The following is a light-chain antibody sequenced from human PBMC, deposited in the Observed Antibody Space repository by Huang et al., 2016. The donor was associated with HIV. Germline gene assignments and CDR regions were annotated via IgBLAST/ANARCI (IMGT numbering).Light chain of an antibody. V-gene: IGKV3-20*01. J-gene: IGKJ3*01. CDR2: GAS. Sequence: EIVLTQFPGTLSLSPGERATLSCRASQSVTNNYLAWYQQRRGQAPRLLIYGASSRATGIPDRFSGSGSGTDFTFISSRLEPEDFAVYYCQQYGSSPRTFGPGTKVDV. CDR1: QSVTNNY. CDR3: QQYGSSPRT.